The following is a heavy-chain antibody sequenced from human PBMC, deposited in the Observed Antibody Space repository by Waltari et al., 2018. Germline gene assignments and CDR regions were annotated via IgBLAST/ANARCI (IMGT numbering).Heavy chain of an antibody. Sequence: QLQLQESGPGLVQPSATLSLPCPVSGGSISTIYNWGWIRQPPGKGLEWMGNMQYSGSTFYNPALQSRVTISLDTCKNQFSRRLSSVGAADAAVYFCGRIAFGDEGGYFQYWGQGTLVTVSS. CDR2: MQYSGST. D-gene: IGHD4-17*01. CDR3: GRIAFGDEGGYFQY. J-gene: IGHJ1*01. V-gene: IGHV4-39*01. CDR1: GGSISTIYN.